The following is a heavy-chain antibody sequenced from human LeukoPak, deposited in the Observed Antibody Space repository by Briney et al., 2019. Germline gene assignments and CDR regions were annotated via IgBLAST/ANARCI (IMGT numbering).Heavy chain of an antibody. D-gene: IGHD3-22*01. Sequence: SGGSLRLSCAASGFTFSSYAMHWVRQAPGKGLEWVAVISYDGSNKYYADSVKGRFTISRDNSKNTLYLQMNSLRAEDTAVYYCARGGGRGYYDSSGYGLHWGQGTQVTVSS. CDR1: GFTFSSYA. J-gene: IGHJ4*02. CDR3: ARGGGRGYYDSSGYGLH. CDR2: ISYDGSNK. V-gene: IGHV3-30-3*01.